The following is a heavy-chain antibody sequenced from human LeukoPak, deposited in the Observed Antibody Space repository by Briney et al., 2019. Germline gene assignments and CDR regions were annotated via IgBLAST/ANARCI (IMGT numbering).Heavy chain of an antibody. CDR2: INHSGST. Sequence: SETLSLTCAVYGGSFSGYYWSWIRQPPGKGLEWIGEINHSGSTNYNPSLKSRVTISVGTSKNQFSLKLSSVTAADTAVYYCARGHYGDYEFDYWGQGTLVTVSS. D-gene: IGHD4-17*01. J-gene: IGHJ4*02. V-gene: IGHV4-34*01. CDR3: ARGHYGDYEFDY. CDR1: GGSFSGYY.